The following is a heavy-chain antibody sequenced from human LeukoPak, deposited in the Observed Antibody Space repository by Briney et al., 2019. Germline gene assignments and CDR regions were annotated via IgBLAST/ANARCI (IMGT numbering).Heavy chain of an antibody. CDR3: AREIFAGSGSYGY. J-gene: IGHJ4*02. D-gene: IGHD3-10*01. V-gene: IGHV7-4-1*02. Sequence: ASVKVSCMASGDTFTSYAMNWVRQAPGQGLEWMGWINTNTGNPTYAQDFTGRFVFSLDTSVSTAYLQISNLKAEDTAVYYCAREIFAGSGSYGYWGQGTLVTVSS. CDR1: GDTFTSYA. CDR2: INTNTGNP.